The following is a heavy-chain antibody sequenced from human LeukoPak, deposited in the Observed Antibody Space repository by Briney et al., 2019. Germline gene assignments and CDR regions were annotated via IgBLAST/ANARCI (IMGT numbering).Heavy chain of an antibody. Sequence: ASVTVSFMASGYTFINYAHSWVRQAAGQGLAWMGWISAYNGNTNYPQKFQGRVTMTTDTSTSTAYLELRSLRSDDTAVYYCARDRVAGAFYFDYWGQGTLVTVSS. CDR1: GYTFINYA. J-gene: IGHJ4*02. CDR2: ISAYNGNT. D-gene: IGHD6-19*01. CDR3: ARDRVAGAFYFDY. V-gene: IGHV1-18*04.